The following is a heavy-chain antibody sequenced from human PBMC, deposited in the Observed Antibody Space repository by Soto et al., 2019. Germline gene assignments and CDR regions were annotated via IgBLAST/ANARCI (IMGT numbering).Heavy chain of an antibody. J-gene: IGHJ4*02. D-gene: IGHD1-26*01. V-gene: IGHV3-33*01. CDR1: GFTFSSYG. Sequence: PGGSLRLSCAASGFTFSSYGMHWVRQAPGKGLEWVAVIWYDGSNKYYADSVKGRFTISRDNSKNTLYLQMNSLRAEDTAVYYCARPWELLNYFDYWGQGTLVTVSS. CDR2: IWYDGSNK. CDR3: ARPWELLNYFDY.